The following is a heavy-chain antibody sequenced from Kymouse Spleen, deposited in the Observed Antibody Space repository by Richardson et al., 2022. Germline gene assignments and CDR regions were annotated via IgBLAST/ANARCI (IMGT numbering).Heavy chain of an antibody. J-gene: IGHJ6*02. CDR2: IYSCGST. V-gene: IGHV3-66*03. CDR3: ARRITMVRGVNNYYYGMDV. Sequence: EVQLVESGGGLIQPGGSLRLSCAASGFTVSSNYMSWVRQAPGKGLEWVSVIYSCGSTYYADSVKGRFTISRDNSKNTLYLQMNSLRAEDTAVYYCARRITMVRGVNNYYYGMDVWGQGTTVTVSS. D-gene: IGHD3-10*01. CDR1: GFTVSSNY.